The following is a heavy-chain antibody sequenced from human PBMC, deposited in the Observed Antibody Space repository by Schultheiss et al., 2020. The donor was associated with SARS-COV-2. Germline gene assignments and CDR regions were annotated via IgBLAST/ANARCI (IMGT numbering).Heavy chain of an antibody. CDR1: GFTFSSYA. Sequence: GGSLRLSCAASGFTFSSYAMNWVRQAPGKGLEWVSGIGGSGGITYYAVSVRGRFTISRDNSKNTLYLQMNSLRAEDTAVYYCAKMLSDYSYYYYMDVWGKGTTVTVSS. J-gene: IGHJ6*03. V-gene: IGHV3-23*01. CDR2: IGGSGGIT. D-gene: IGHD4-11*01. CDR3: AKMLSDYSYYYYMDV.